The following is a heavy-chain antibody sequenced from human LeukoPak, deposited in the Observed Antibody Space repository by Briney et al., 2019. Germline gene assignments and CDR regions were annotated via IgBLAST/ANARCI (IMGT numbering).Heavy chain of an antibody. J-gene: IGHJ6*03. CDR3: ARVYCSGGSCYSGAHYYYYVDV. CDR2: INPNSGGT. CDR1: GYTFNRYY. D-gene: IGHD2-15*01. Sequence: VSVKVSCKASGYTFNRYYMLWVRQAPGQGLEWMGWINPNSGGTHHAQKFQDRVTITRDTSIHAAHMELSRLRSDDTAVYDCARVYCSGGSCYSGAHYYYYVDVLGKGTTVTVSS. V-gene: IGHV1-2*02.